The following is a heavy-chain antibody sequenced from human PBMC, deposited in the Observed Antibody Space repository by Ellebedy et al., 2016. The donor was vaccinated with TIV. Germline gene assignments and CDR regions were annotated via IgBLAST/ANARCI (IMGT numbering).Heavy chain of an antibody. Sequence: MPSETLSLTCTVSGGSISSSSYYWSWIRQPPGKGLEWIGYIYYSGSTNYNPSLKSRVTISVDTSKNQFSLKLSSVTAADTAVYYCARYGLGGYFDYWGQGTLVTVSS. V-gene: IGHV4-61*05. CDR1: GGSISSSSYY. J-gene: IGHJ4*02. CDR3: ARYGLGGYFDY. D-gene: IGHD3-10*01. CDR2: IYYSGST.